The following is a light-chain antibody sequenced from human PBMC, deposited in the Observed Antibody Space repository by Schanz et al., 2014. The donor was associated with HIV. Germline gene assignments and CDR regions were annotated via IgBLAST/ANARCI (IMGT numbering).Light chain of an antibody. CDR2: DNN. J-gene: IGLJ2*01. CDR3: GTWDSSLSAVV. Sequence: QSVLTQPPSVSAAPGQKVTISCSGSSSNIGNNYVSWYQQLPGTAPKLLIYDNNKRPSGIPDRFSGSKSRTSATLGITGLQTGDEAHYYCGTWDSSLSAVVFGGGTKLTVL. CDR1: SSNIGNNY. V-gene: IGLV1-51*01.